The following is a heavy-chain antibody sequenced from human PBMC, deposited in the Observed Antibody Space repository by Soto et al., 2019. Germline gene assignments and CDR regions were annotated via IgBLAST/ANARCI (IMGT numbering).Heavy chain of an antibody. Sequence: LRLSCAASVFAFSDYYMSWIRQAPGKGLEWVAYITSSRSNFTNYADSVRGRFTISRDNARNSVSLQMNSLRPEDTAVYYCVRDRGYSGYTFWGQGTQVTVSS. D-gene: IGHD5-12*01. CDR2: ITSSRSNFT. CDR1: VFAFSDYY. CDR3: VRDRGYSGYTF. J-gene: IGHJ4*02. V-gene: IGHV3-11*06.